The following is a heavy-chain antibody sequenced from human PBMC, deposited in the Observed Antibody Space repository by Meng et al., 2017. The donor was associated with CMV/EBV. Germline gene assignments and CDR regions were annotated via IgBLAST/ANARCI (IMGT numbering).Heavy chain of an antibody. CDR1: FTVSDYY. J-gene: IGHJ5*02. D-gene: IGHD3-10*01. Sequence: FTVSDYYMSWIRQGPGKGLEWVSYISSSGSTIYYADSVKGRFTISRDNAKNSLYLQMSSLRAEDTAVYYCARLGVRGVIGSSHWFDPWGQGTLVTVSS. CDR2: ISSSGSTI. V-gene: IGHV3-11*04. CDR3: ARLGVRGVIGSSHWFDP.